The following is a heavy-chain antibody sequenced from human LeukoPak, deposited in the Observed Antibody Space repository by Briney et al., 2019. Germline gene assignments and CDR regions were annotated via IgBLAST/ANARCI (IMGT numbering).Heavy chain of an antibody. CDR1: GFTFSSYW. V-gene: IGHV3-23*01. CDR2: ISGSGGST. J-gene: IGHJ4*02. Sequence: PGGSLRLSCAASGFTFSSYWMHWVRQAPGKGLEWVSAISGSGGSTYYADSVKGRFTISRDNSKNTLYLQMNSLRAEDTAVYYCAKTPRSTTVVTPHYFDYWGQGTLVTVSS. D-gene: IGHD4-23*01. CDR3: AKTPRSTTVVTPHYFDY.